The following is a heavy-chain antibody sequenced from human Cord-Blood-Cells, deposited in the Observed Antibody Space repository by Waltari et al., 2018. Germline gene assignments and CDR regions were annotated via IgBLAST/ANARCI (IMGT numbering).Heavy chain of an antibody. CDR1: GGSISSSSYY. Sequence: QLQLPESGSGRVWPSETLHLTCNVSGGSISSSSYYWGWIRQPPGKGLEWIGSIYYSGSTYYNPSLKSRVTISVDTSKNQFSLKLSSVTAADTAVYYCARGTVPDFWSGYKYYFDYWGQGTLVTVSS. J-gene: IGHJ4*02. D-gene: IGHD3-3*01. CDR2: IYYSGST. V-gene: IGHV4-39*01. CDR3: ARGTVPDFWSGYKYYFDY.